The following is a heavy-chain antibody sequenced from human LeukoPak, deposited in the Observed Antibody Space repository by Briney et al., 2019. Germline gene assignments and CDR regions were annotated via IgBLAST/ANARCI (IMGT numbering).Heavy chain of an antibody. J-gene: IGHJ5*02. CDR2: INHSGST. V-gene: IGHV4-34*01. CDR3: ARHRGIYEYCSSTSCPSKIDP. D-gene: IGHD2-2*01. Sequence: SETLSLTCAVYGGSFSGYYWSWIRQPPAKGREGIGEINHSGSTNYNPSLKSRVTISVDTSKNQFSLKLSSVTAADTAVYYCARHRGIYEYCSSTSCPSKIDPWGQGTLVTVSS. CDR1: GGSFSGYY.